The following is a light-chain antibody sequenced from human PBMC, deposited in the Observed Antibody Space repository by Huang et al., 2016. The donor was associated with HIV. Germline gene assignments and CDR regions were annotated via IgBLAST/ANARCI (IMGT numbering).Light chain of an antibody. J-gene: IGKJ1*01. CDR2: DAS. V-gene: IGKV3D-20*01. Sequence: EIVLTQSPATLSLSPGERATLSCGASLSVSGSCLAWYQQKPGLAPRLLIYDASSRATGVPNRFSGSVSGTDFTLTISRLEPEDFAVYYCHQYGTLPATFGQGTRVEIK. CDR1: LSVSGSC. CDR3: HQYGTLPAT.